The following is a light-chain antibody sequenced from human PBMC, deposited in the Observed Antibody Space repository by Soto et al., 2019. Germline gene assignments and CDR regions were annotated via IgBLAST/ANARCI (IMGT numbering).Light chain of an antibody. CDR2: GAS. CDR3: QYYGSALFT. Sequence: EIVLTQSPGTLSLSPGERATLSCRASQSFSSSYLAWYQQKPGQAPRLLIYGASSRATGIPDRFSGSGSGPDFILSISSLEPEDFAVYYCQYYGSALFTFGPGTKVDVK. J-gene: IGKJ3*01. CDR1: QSFSSSY. V-gene: IGKV3-20*01.